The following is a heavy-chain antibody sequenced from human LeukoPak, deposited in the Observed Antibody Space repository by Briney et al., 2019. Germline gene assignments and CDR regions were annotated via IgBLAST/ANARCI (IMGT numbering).Heavy chain of an antibody. Sequence: GGSLRLSCSASGFIFSSYPMHWVRQAPGKRLEYVSVITNNGVSTYYADSVKGRFTISRDNSKNTLYLQMSSLRVEDTAMYYCVNGWRTMDVWGQGTTVTVSS. J-gene: IGHJ6*02. CDR2: ITNNGVST. D-gene: IGHD5-24*01. V-gene: IGHV3-64D*06. CDR1: GFIFSSYP. CDR3: VNGWRTMDV.